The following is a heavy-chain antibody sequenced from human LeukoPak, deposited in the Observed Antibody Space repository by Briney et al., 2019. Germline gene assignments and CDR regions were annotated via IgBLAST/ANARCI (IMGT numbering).Heavy chain of an antibody. Sequence: PGGSLRLSCAASGFTFSSYDMSWVRQAPGKGLEWVSAISDGGSSTYYADAVKGRFTISRDNSKNTLYLQMNSLRAEDTAVYYCAKDRRGCSGGSCYTEDPFDYWGQGTLVTVSS. J-gene: IGHJ4*02. CDR3: AKDRRGCSGGSCYTEDPFDY. CDR2: ISDGGSST. D-gene: IGHD2-15*01. CDR1: GFTFSSYD. V-gene: IGHV3-23*01.